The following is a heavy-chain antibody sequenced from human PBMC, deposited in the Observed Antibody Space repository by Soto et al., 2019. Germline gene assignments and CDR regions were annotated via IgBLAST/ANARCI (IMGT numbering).Heavy chain of an antibody. J-gene: IGHJ4*02. Sequence: QVQLVQSGAEVKKPGASVKVSCKASGYTFTSYYMHWVRQAPGQGLEWMGIINPSGGSTSYAQKFQGRVTMTRDTSTSTVYMELSSLRSEDTAVYYCARAPAYCGGDCYSLRYWGQGTLVTVSS. V-gene: IGHV1-46*03. CDR2: INPSGGST. D-gene: IGHD2-21*02. CDR1: GYTFTSYY. CDR3: ARAPAYCGGDCYSLRY.